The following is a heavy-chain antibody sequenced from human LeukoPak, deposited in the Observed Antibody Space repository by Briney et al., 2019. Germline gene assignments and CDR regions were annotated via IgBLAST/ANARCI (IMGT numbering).Heavy chain of an antibody. CDR1: GGSISSSGYY. J-gene: IGHJ4*02. Sequence: SETLSLTCTVSGGSISSSGYYWSWIRQPAGKGLEWLGRIFTTGSTTYNPSLNSRVTISVDTSKNQFSLRLSSVTAADTAVYYCARAVNLRYYYDSSGYYGDRIDYWGQGTLVTVSS. CDR2: IFTTGST. V-gene: IGHV4-61*02. CDR3: ARAVNLRYYYDSSGYYGDRIDY. D-gene: IGHD3-22*01.